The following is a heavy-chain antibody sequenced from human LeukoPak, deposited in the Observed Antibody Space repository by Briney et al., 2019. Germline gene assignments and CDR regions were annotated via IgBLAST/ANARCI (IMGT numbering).Heavy chain of an antibody. CDR2: IYSSGNT. J-gene: IGHJ4*02. V-gene: IGHV4-4*07. CDR1: GGSISDFY. Sequence: SETLSLTCSVSGGSISDFYWSWIRQPAGKGLEWIGRIYSSGNTNYNPSLKSRVTMSLDASKNQFSLKLSSVTAADTAAYYCASGSTALTGDFDYWGQGTLVTVSS. CDR3: ASGSTALTGDFDY. D-gene: IGHD3-9*01.